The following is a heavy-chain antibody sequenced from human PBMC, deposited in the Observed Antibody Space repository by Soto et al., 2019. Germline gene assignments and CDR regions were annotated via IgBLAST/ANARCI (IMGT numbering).Heavy chain of an antibody. CDR1: GGSISSYY. D-gene: IGHD5-12*01. V-gene: IGHV4-59*08. CDR2: IYYSGST. Sequence: SETLSLTCTVSGGSISSYYWSWIRQPPGKALEWIGYIYYSGSTNYNPSLKSRVTISVDTSKNQFSLKLSSVTAADTAVYYCARLLIVATIGDYFDYWGQGTLVTVSS. J-gene: IGHJ4*02. CDR3: ARLLIVATIGDYFDY.